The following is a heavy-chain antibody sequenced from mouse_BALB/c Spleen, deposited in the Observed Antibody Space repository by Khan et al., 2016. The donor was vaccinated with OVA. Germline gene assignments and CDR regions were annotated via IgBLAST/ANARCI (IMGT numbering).Heavy chain of an antibody. CDR2: INTYTGEP. Sequence: QIQLVQSGPELKKPGETVKISCKASGYTFTNYGMNWVKQTPGQGLKWMGWINTYTGEPTYVDDFKGRFAFSLETSASTAYLQINNLKNKDTATYFCARPPYFSYVMVYWGQGTSVTVSS. CDR3: ARPPYFSYVMVY. J-gene: IGHJ4*01. D-gene: IGHD2-10*01. V-gene: IGHV9-3-1*01. CDR1: GYTFTNYG.